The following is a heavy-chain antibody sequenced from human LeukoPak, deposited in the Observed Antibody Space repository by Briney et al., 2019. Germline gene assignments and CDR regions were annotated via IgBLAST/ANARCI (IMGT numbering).Heavy chain of an antibody. J-gene: IGHJ3*02. CDR3: ARESPFITMVRIYAFDI. V-gene: IGHV4-59*12. Sequence: SETLSLTCTVSGGSISSYYWSWIRQPPGKGLEWIGYIYYSGSTDYNPSLKSRVTISVDTSKNQFSLKLSSVTAADTAVYYCARESPFITMVRIYAFDIWGQGTMVTVSS. CDR2: IYYSGST. D-gene: IGHD3-10*01. CDR1: GGSISSYY.